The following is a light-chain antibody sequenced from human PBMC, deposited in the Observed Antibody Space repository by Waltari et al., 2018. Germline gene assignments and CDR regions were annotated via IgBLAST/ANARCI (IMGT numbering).Light chain of an antibody. CDR1: QSVSSY. J-gene: IGKJ5*01. CDR2: DAS. CDR3: QQRSNWPPVS. V-gene: IGKV3-11*01. Sequence: EIGLTQPPATLSLSAGESATLSCRASQSVSSYLAWYQQKPGQAPRLLIYDASNRATGIPARFSGSGYGTDFTLTISSLEPEDFAVYYCQQRSNWPPVSFGQGTRLEIK.